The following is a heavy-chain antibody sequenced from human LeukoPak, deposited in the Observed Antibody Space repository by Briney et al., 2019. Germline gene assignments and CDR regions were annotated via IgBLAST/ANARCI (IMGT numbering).Heavy chain of an antibody. CDR1: GYTFSNYG. CDR3: ARDDGGAWFGERTAFDI. V-gene: IGHV1-18*01. Sequence: ASVKVSCKASGYTFSNYGISWVRQAPGRGLEWMGWVSAYNHNTNYAQKYQDRVTMTTDTSTSTAYMELRSLRSDDTAVYYCARDDGGAWFGERTAFDIWGQGTMVTVSS. CDR2: VSAYNHNT. J-gene: IGHJ3*02. D-gene: IGHD3-10*01.